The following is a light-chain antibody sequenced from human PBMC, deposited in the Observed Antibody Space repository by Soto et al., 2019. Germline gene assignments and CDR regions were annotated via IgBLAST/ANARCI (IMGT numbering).Light chain of an antibody. CDR2: AAS. J-gene: IGKJ5*01. V-gene: IGKV1-12*01. Sequence: DIQMTQSPSSVSASVGDRVTITCRAGQDISNWLVWYQQKPGKAPNLLIFAASTLQTGVPSRFSGSGSGTAFTLTISNLQPEDFAIYHCQQANTFPPTFGQGTRLEMK. CDR3: QQANTFPPT. CDR1: QDISNW.